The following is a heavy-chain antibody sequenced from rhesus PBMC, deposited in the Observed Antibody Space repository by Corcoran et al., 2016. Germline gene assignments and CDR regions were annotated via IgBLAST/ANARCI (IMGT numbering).Heavy chain of an antibody. CDR2: IKNKADGGTA. Sequence: EVQLVESGGGLVQPGGSLRLSCAASEFTFSNYWMSWVRQTPGKGLEWVGFIKNKADGGTAAYAESVKGRFTMSRDDSKNTLYLQMNSRKTEETAVYYCTSHNEDDYGYGWDSWGQGVVVTVSS. D-gene: IGHD3-9*01. CDR3: TSHNEDDYGYGWDS. CDR1: EFTFSNYW. J-gene: IGHJ6*01. V-gene: IGHV3S11*01.